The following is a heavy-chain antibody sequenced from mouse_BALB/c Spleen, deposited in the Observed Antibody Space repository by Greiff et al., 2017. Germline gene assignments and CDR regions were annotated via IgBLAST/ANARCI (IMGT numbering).Heavy chain of an antibody. CDR1: GFTFSSFG. CDR2: ISSGSSTI. D-gene: IGHD1-1*01. J-gene: IGHJ3*01. Sequence: DVKLVESGGGLVQPGGSRKLSCAASGFTFSSFGMHWVRQAPEKGLEWVAYISSGSSTIYYADTVKGRFTISRDNPKNTLFLQMTSLRSEDTAMYYCARSPPYYGSSYAYWGQGTLVTVSA. CDR3: ARSPPYYGSSYAY. V-gene: IGHV5-17*02.